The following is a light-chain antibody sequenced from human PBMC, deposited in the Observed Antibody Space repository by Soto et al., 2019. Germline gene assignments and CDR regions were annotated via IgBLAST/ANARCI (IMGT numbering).Light chain of an antibody. CDR3: QKYNSYSWK. CDR1: QSISSW. J-gene: IGKJ1*01. V-gene: IGKV1-5*03. Sequence: DIQMTHSPSTLSASVLYIVTITFRASQSISSWLAWYQQKPGKAPKLLIYKASSLESGVPSRFSGSGSGTEFTLTISSLQPEDFATYYCQKYNSYSWKFGQGTKVDIK. CDR2: KAS.